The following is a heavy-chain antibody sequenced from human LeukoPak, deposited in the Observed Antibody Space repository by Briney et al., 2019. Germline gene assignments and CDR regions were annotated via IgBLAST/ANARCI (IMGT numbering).Heavy chain of an antibody. D-gene: IGHD3-22*01. CDR3: ANDRPNYYGSNGHYYRRDGDY. V-gene: IGHV3-23*01. CDR2: ITSSGDGT. J-gene: IGHJ4*02. Sequence: GGSLRLSCAASGFTFSIYAMSWVRQAPGKGLQWVSSITSSGDGTYYADSVKGRFTTSRDNSENMLYLQMNSLRVEDTAVYFCANDRPNYYGSNGHYYRRDGDYWGQGTLVTVSS. CDR1: GFTFSIYA.